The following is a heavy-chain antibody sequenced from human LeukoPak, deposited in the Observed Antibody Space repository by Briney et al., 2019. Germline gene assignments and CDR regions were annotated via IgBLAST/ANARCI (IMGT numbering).Heavy chain of an antibody. Sequence: ASVKVSCKASGYTFTSYGISWVRQAPGQGLEWMGWISAYNGNTNYAQKLQGRVTMTTDTSTSTAYTELRSLRSDDTAVYYCARGGRRTKDRDAFDIWGQGTMVTVSS. V-gene: IGHV1-18*04. CDR3: ARGGRRTKDRDAFDI. CDR1: GYTFTSYG. CDR2: ISAYNGNT. D-gene: IGHD6-25*01. J-gene: IGHJ3*02.